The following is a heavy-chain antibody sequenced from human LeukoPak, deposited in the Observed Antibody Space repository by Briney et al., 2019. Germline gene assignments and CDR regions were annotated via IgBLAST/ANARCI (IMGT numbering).Heavy chain of an antibody. D-gene: IGHD3-9*01. CDR1: GFTFSTYV. CDR2: ISVGAEYI. J-gene: IGHJ4*02. Sequence: GGSLRLSCAASGFTFSTYVMNWFRQAPGKGLAWVSTISVGAEYIFYADSVKGRFTISRDDSNNALYLQMHSLRAEDTALYYCASGPPFLKYFECWGQGTLVTVSS. CDR3: ASGPPFLKYFEC. V-gene: IGHV3-23*01.